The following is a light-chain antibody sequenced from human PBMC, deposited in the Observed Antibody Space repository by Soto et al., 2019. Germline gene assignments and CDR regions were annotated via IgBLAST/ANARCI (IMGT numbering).Light chain of an antibody. Sequence: EIVLTQFPATLSLSPGETATLSCRASQSVGTYLAWYQQKPGQAPRLLIYDVSTRATGIPARFSGSGSGTDFTLTITNLEPEDFAVYSSQQRSDWPITFGQGTRLEIK. J-gene: IGKJ5*01. CDR2: DVS. CDR3: QQRSDWPIT. V-gene: IGKV3-11*01. CDR1: QSVGTY.